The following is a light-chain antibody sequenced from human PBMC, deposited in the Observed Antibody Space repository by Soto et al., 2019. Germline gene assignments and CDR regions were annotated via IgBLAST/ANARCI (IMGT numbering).Light chain of an antibody. CDR2: EVN. J-gene: IGLJ1*01. CDR3: SSCTSSSSLLYV. Sequence: QSVLTQPASVSGSPGQSITISCTGTSSDVGYYNYVSWYRQHPGKAPRLMIYEVNNRPSGVSSRFSGSKSGNTASLTISGLQAEDEADYYCSSCTSSSSLLYVFGNGTKVTVL. V-gene: IGLV2-14*01. CDR1: SSDVGYYNY.